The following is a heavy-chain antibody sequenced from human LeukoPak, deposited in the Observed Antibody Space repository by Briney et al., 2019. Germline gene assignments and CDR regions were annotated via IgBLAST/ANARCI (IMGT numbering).Heavy chain of an antibody. Sequence: SVKVSCKASGGTFSSYAISWVRQAPGQGLEWMGRIIPIFGTANYAQKFQGRVTITADKSTSTAYMELSSLRSEDTAVYYCARTGIEPEAYYDSSGSPYYYYYMDVWGKGTTVTVSS. D-gene: IGHD3-22*01. CDR1: GGTFSSYA. V-gene: IGHV1-69*06. J-gene: IGHJ6*03. CDR3: ARTGIEPEAYYDSSGSPYYYYYMDV. CDR2: IIPIFGTA.